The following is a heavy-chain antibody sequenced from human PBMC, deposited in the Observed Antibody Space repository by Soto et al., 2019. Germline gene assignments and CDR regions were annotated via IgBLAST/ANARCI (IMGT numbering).Heavy chain of an antibody. V-gene: IGHV3-11*01. CDR1: GFTFSDYY. CDR2: ISSSGSTI. J-gene: IGHJ4*02. CDR3: ARDQIPYTVTFDY. D-gene: IGHD4-4*01. Sequence: LRLSCAASGFTFSDYYMSWIRQAPGKGLEWVSYISSSGSTIYYADSVKGRFTISRDNAKNSLYLQMNSLRAEDTAVYYCARDQIPYTVTFDYWGQGTLVTVSS.